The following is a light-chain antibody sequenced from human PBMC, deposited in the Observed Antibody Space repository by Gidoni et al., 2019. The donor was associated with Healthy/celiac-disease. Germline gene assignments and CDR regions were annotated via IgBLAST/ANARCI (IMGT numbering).Light chain of an antibody. CDR3: RQSYSTPRT. CDR2: AAS. CDR1: QRISSY. J-gene: IGKJ2*01. V-gene: IGKV1-39*01. Sequence: DIQLTQFQSSLSSSVGDRVTITSRASQRISSYLNWYQQQPGKDPKLLIYAASSLKRGVPSRFSGSGSGTDFTITISSLQQEDFATYYWRQSYSTPRTFGQGTKLEIK.